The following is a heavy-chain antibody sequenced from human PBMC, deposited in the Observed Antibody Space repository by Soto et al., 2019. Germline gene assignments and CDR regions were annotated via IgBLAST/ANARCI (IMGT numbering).Heavy chain of an antibody. J-gene: IGHJ4*02. CDR2: INHSGST. CDR1: GGSISSGGYS. CDR3: ARGVVSDIVVVPAAMWFDY. Sequence: PSETLSLTCAVSGGSISSGGYSWSWIRQPPGKGLEWIGEINHSGSTNYNPSLKSRVTISVDTSKNQFSLKLSSVTAADTAVYYCARGVVSDIVVVPAAMWFDYWGQGTLVTVSS. V-gene: IGHV4-30-2*01. D-gene: IGHD2-2*01.